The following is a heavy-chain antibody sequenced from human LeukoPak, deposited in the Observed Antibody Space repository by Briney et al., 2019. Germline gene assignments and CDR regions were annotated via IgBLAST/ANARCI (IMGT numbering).Heavy chain of an antibody. J-gene: IGHJ4*02. D-gene: IGHD6-13*01. CDR3: ARHGSSWYYFDY. CDR1: GGSISSSSYY. V-gene: IGHV4-39*01. CDR2: IYYSGST. Sequence: SETLSLTCTVSGGSISSSSYYWGWIRQPPGTGREWIGSIYYSGSTYYNPSLKSRVTISVDTSKNQFSLKLSSVTAADTAVYYCARHGSSWYYFDYWGQGTLVTVSS.